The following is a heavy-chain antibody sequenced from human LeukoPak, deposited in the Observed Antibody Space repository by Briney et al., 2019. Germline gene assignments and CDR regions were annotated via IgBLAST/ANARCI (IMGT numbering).Heavy chain of an antibody. CDR2: ISGSGGST. CDR1: GFTFSSYA. V-gene: IGHV3-23*01. Sequence: GGSLRLSCAASGFTFSSYAMSWVRQAPGKGLEWVSAISGSGGSTYYADSVKGRFTISRDNSKNTLYLQMNSLRAEDTAVYYCATSGLKSSSLRAYYYGMDVWGKGTTVTVSS. D-gene: IGHD6-13*01. CDR3: ATSGLKSSSLRAYYYGMDV. J-gene: IGHJ6*04.